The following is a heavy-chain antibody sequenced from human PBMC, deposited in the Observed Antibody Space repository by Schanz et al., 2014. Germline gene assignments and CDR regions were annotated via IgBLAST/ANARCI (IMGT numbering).Heavy chain of an antibody. CDR3: ARDGGRDGYNLAFDV. V-gene: IGHV3-53*01. Sequence: GGGLIQPGGSLRLSCAVSGFTVNTNYMSWVRQAPGKGLEWISSMYINSGSTQYADSVKGRFIISRDSSKNTLFLQMNSLRAEDTAVYFCARDGGRDGYNLAFDVWGQGTLVTVSS. CDR2: MYINSGST. D-gene: IGHD5-12*01. J-gene: IGHJ3*01. CDR1: GFTVNTNY.